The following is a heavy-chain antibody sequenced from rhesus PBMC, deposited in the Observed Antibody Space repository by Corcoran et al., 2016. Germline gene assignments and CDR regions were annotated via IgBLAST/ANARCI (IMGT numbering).Heavy chain of an antibody. Sequence: QVQLQESGPGLLKPSETLSLTCAVSGYSISSGYGWSWIRQPPGKGLEWIWYIGGSSGSTNYNPSLKCRVTISKDTSKNQFSLKLSSVIAADTAVYYCARVRYNIWTGITGYFEFWGQGALVTVSS. V-gene: IGHV4-127*01. J-gene: IGHJ1*01. D-gene: IGHD3-3*01. CDR1: GYSISSGYG. CDR3: ARVRYNIWTGITGYFEF. CDR2: IGGSSGST.